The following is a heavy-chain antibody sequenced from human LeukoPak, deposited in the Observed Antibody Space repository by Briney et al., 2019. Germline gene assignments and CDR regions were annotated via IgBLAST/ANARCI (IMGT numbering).Heavy chain of an antibody. CDR1: GYTFTSYG. V-gene: IGHV1-18*01. J-gene: IGHJ3*02. D-gene: IGHD2-2*01. Sequence: ASVKVSCKASGYTFTSYGISWVRQAPGQGLEWMGWISAYNGNTNYAQKLQGRVTMTTDASTSTAYMELRSLRSDDTAVYYCAREKVVPAVDAFDIWGQGTMVTVSS. CDR2: ISAYNGNT. CDR3: AREKVVPAVDAFDI.